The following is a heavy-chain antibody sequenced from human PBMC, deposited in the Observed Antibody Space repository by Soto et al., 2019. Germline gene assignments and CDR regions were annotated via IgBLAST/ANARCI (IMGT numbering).Heavy chain of an antibody. CDR2: IIPIFGTA. J-gene: IGHJ6*02. V-gene: IGHV1-69*13. D-gene: IGHD5-12*01. Sequence: SERVSWKASAGTFSSYAISWVRQAPGQGLEWMGGIIPIFGTANYAQKFQGRVTITADESTSTAYMELSSLRSEDTAVYYCARGRWLQGDYYYYGMDVWGPGITVTVS. CDR3: ARGRWLQGDYYYYGMDV. CDR1: AGTFSSYA.